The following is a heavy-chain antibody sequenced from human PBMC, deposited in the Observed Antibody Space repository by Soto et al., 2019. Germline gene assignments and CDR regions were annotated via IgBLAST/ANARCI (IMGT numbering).Heavy chain of an antibody. Sequence: QVQLVQSGAEVKKPGSSVKVSCKASGGTFSSYTISWVRQAPGQGLEWMGRIIPILGIANYAQKFQGRVTINAEKSTSTAYMELSSLRSEDTAVYYCARCYYDSSGTPHGAFDIWGQGTMVTVSS. V-gene: IGHV1-69*02. CDR1: GGTFSSYT. CDR2: IIPILGIA. D-gene: IGHD3-22*01. CDR3: ARCYYDSSGTPHGAFDI. J-gene: IGHJ3*02.